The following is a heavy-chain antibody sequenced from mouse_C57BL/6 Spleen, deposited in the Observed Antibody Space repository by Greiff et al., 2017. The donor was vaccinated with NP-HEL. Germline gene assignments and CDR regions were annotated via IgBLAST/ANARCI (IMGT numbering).Heavy chain of an antibody. CDR1: GYTFTSYW. J-gene: IGHJ3*01. V-gene: IGHV1-53*01. D-gene: IGHD2-3*01. Sequence: VQLQQPGTELVKPGASVKLSCKASGYTFTSYWMHWVKQRPGQGLEWIGIINPSNGGTNYNEQFKSKATLTVDKSSSTAYMQLSSLTSEDAAVYYCATGDGYYTPWFAYWGQGTLVTVSA. CDR3: ATGDGYYTPWFAY. CDR2: INPSNGGT.